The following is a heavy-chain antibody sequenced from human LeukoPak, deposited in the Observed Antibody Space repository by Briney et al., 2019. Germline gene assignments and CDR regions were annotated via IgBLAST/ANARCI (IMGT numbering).Heavy chain of an antibody. Sequence: SETLSLTCAVYGGSFSGYYWSWIRQPPGKGLEWIGEINHSGSTNYNPSLKSRVTISVDTSKNQFSLKLSSVTAAYTAVYYCARQWLRQNWFDPWGQGTLVTVSS. CDR1: GGSFSGYY. J-gene: IGHJ5*02. CDR3: ARQWLRQNWFDP. V-gene: IGHV4-34*01. D-gene: IGHD5-12*01. CDR2: INHSGST.